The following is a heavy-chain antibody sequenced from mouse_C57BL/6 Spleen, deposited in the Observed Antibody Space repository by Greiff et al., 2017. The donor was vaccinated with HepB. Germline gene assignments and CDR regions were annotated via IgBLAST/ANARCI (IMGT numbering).Heavy chain of an antibody. Sequence: EVNVVESGGGLVQPGGSLSLSCAASGFTFTDYYMSWVRQPPGKALEWLGFIRNKANGYTTEYSASVKGRFTISRDNSQSILYLQMNALRAEDSATYYCARSMVTFDYWGQGTTLTVSS. V-gene: IGHV7-3*01. CDR2: IRNKANGYTT. J-gene: IGHJ2*01. CDR1: GFTFTDYY. CDR3: ARSMVTFDY.